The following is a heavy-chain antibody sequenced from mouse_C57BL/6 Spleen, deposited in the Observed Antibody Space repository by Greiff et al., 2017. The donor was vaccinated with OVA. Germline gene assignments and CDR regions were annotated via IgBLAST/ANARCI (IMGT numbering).Heavy chain of an antibody. V-gene: IGHV6-6*01. CDR2: IRNKANNHAT. D-gene: IGHD2-4*01. J-gene: IGHJ3*01. CDR3: TKYDYEGFAY. CDR1: GFTFSDSW. Sequence: EVKLMESGGGLVQPGGSMKLSCAASGFTFSDSWMDWVRQSPEQGLEWVAEIRNKANNHATYYAVSVKGRFTISRDEYKSSVYLQMNSLSAEDTGIYYCTKYDYEGFAYWGQGTLVTVSA.